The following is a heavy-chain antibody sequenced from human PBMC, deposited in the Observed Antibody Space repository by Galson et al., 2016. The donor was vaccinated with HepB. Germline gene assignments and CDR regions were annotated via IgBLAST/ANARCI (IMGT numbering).Heavy chain of an antibody. CDR1: GGSISSYY. D-gene: IGHD2-2*01. J-gene: IGHJ4*02. CDR2: IYYSGSP. Sequence: ETLSLTCTVSGGSISSYYWSWIRQPPGKGLEWLGYIYYSGSPNSNPSLKSRVTISLDASQNQFSLKLSSVTAADTAVYYCARGYCSSTSCSEYWGQGTLVSVSS. V-gene: IGHV4-59*01. CDR3: ARGYCSSTSCSEY.